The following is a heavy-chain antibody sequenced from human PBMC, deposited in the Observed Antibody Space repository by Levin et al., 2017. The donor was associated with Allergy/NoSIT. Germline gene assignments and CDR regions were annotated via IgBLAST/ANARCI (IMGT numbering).Heavy chain of an antibody. D-gene: IGHD1-1*01. CDR3: ARGGRLENVVLSHHLDS. CDR1: GGSLASHY. Sequence: SQTLSLTCTVSGGSLASHYWNWIRQSPGKGLEWIGYIYSSGTTSYNPSLESRVSMSIDTSKNQFSLWLNSVTAADTAVYFCARGGRLENVVLSHHLDSWGQGTLVSVSS. V-gene: IGHV4-59*11. J-gene: IGHJ4*02. CDR2: IYSSGTT.